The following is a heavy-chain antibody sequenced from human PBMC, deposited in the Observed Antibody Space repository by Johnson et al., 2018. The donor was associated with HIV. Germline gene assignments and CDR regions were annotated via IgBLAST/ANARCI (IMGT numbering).Heavy chain of an antibody. Sequence: QLVESGGGVVRPGRSLRLSCAASGFSFSSYAMHWVRQAPGKGLEWVTVISYDGSNKYYADSVKGRFTISRDNAKNSLYLQMNSLRAEDTALYYCAKGCGSAMVPFAFDIWGQGTMVTVSS. CDR1: GFSFSSYA. CDR3: AKGCGSAMVPFAFDI. V-gene: IGHV3-30*04. D-gene: IGHD5-18*01. J-gene: IGHJ3*02. CDR2: ISYDGSNK.